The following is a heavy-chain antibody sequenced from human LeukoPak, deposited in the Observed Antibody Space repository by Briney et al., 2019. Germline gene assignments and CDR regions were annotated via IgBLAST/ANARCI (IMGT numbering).Heavy chain of an antibody. CDR2: LKQDGSEK. V-gene: IGHV3-7*01. Sequence: GGSLRLSCAVSGITLSNYGMSWVRQAPGKGLEWVANLKQDGSEKYYVDSVKGRFTISRDNAKNSLYLQMNSLRGEDTAVYYCARDDGFYSASGIYQNYFDHWGQGTLVTVSP. CDR1: GITLSNYG. J-gene: IGHJ4*02. D-gene: IGHD3-10*01. CDR3: ARDDGFYSASGIYQNYFDH.